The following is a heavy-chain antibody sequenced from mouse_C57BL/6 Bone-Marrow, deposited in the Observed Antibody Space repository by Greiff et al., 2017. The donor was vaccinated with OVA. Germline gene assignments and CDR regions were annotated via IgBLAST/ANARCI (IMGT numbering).Heavy chain of an antibody. CDR1: GYTFTDYH. Sequence: VQLQQSGPELVKPGASVKISCKASGYTFTDYHMNWVKQSHGKSLEWIGDINPNNGGTSYNQKFKGKATLTVDKSSSTAYMELRSLTSEDSAVYYCARGGYDRWYFDVWGTGTTVTVSS. V-gene: IGHV1-26*01. J-gene: IGHJ1*03. CDR2: INPNNGGT. CDR3: ARGGYDRWYFDV. D-gene: IGHD2-14*01.